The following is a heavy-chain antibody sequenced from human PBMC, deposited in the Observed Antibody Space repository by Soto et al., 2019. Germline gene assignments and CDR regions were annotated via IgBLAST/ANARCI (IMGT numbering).Heavy chain of an antibody. CDR1: GDSIIGTHW. J-gene: IGHJ4*01. V-gene: IGHV4-4*02. CDR2: THHSRGT. D-gene: IGHD6-13*01. Sequence: QVQLQESGPGLVKPSGTLSLTCAVSGDSIIGTHWWSWVSRPPGKGLEFIGETHHSRGTNYNPSLRSRVTMSLDTSKNQLSLILYSVTAADTGVYYCARYSAASGTYYFDYWGQGTLVTVSS. CDR3: ARYSAASGTYYFDY.